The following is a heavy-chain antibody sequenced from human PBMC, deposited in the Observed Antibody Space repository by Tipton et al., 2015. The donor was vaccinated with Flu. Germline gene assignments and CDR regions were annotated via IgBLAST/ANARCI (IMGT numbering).Heavy chain of an antibody. Sequence: TLSLTCSVSGGSISNSDYFWGWIRQPPGKGLEWIGAINDAGTAYYNPSLKNRATISVDTSNNQFSLRLTSVTAADTAVFYCTREPMNWGQGTLVTVSS. CDR3: TREPMN. CDR1: GGSISNSDYF. D-gene: IGHD3-22*01. J-gene: IGHJ4*02. V-gene: IGHV4-39*07. CDR2: INDAGTA.